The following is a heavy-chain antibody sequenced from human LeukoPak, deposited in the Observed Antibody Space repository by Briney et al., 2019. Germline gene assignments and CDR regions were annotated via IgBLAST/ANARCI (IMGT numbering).Heavy chain of an antibody. CDR2: IWYEGSKT. CDR3: AKDPLYYDIMTADY. D-gene: IGHD3-9*01. Sequence: TGGCLRLSCAASGFTFTSSGMDWVRQAPGKGRGWVAVIWYEGSKTHYADSVRGRFTISRDKSTDTLYRQGNSRRAEDTAVYYCAKDPLYYDIMTADYWGRGTLVTVSS. CDR1: GFTFTSSG. J-gene: IGHJ4*02. V-gene: IGHV3-33*03.